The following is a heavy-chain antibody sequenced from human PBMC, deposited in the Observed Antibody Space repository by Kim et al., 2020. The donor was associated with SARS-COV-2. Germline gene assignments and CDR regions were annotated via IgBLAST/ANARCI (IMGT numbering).Heavy chain of an antibody. J-gene: IGHJ4*02. Sequence: IDHSGSANYPPSLKSRVTISADTSNNQFSLKMNSVTAADTAIYYCARYDFWGRGTLVTVSS. V-gene: IGHV4-34*01. CDR3: ARYDF. D-gene: IGHD3-3*01. CDR2: IDHSGSA.